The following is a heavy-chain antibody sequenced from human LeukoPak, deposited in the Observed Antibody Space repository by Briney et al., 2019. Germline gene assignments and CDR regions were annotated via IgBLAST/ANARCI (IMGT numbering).Heavy chain of an antibody. V-gene: IGHV3-66*02. J-gene: IGHJ4*02. D-gene: IGHD1-1*01. CDR1: GFTVSSNY. CDR2: IYSGGST. Sequence: PGGSLRLSCAASGFTVSSNYMSWVRQAPGKGLEWVSVIYSGGSTYYADSVKGRFTISRDNSKNTLYLQMNSLRAEDTAVYCCARGPNWNQEGLDYWGQGTLVTVSS. CDR3: ARGPNWNQEGLDY.